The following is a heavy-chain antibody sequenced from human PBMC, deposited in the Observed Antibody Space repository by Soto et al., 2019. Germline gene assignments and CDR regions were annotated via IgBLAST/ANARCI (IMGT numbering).Heavy chain of an antibody. V-gene: IGHV3-23*01. CDR2: ISGSGGST. CDR3: AKDRAVSYYGSGSYYPFDY. Sequence: GSLRLSCAASGFTFSSYAMSWVRQAPGKGLEWVSAISGSGGSTYYADSVKGRFTISRDNSKNTLYLQMNSLRAEDTAVYYCAKDRAVSYYGSGSYYPFDYWGQGTLVTVSS. CDR1: GFTFSSYA. J-gene: IGHJ4*02. D-gene: IGHD3-10*01.